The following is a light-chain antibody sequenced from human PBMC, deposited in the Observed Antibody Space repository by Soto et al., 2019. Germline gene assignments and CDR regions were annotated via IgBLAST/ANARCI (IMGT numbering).Light chain of an antibody. CDR2: DVS. Sequence: QSALTQPRSVSGSPGQSVTISCTGTSSDVGGYNYVSWYQQHPGKAPKVIIYDVSRRPSGVPDRFSGSKSGNTASLTISGLQAEDEVDYYCCSYAGSYSRVFGGGTKLTVL. J-gene: IGLJ3*02. V-gene: IGLV2-11*01. CDR1: SSDVGGYNY. CDR3: CSYAGSYSRV.